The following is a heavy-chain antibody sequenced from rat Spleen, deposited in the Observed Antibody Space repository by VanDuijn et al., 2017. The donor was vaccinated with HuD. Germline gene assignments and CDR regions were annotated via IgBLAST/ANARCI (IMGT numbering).Heavy chain of an antibody. D-gene: IGHD5-1*01. Sequence: EVRLVESGGGLVQPGRSLKLSCAASGFTFTNYDMAWVRQAPTKGLEWIASISTGGGNTYYRDSVKGRFTISRDNAKNTQYLQMDSLRSEDTATYYCTTDGRWSTRGFDYWGQGVMVTVSS. J-gene: IGHJ2*01. CDR1: GFTFTNYD. CDR2: ISTGGGNT. CDR3: TTDGRWSTRGFDY. V-gene: IGHV5S13*01.